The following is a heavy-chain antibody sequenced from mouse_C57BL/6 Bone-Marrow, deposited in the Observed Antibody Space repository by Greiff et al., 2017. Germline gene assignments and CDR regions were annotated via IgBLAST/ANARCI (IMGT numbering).Heavy chain of an antibody. D-gene: IGHD2-1*01. CDR1: GYAFTNYL. V-gene: IGHV1-54*01. CDR2: INPGSGGT. CDR3: ARGGGNGYYFDY. Sequence: VQLQQSGAELVRPGTSVKVSCKASGYAFTNYLIEWVKQRPGQGLEWIGVINPGSGGTNYNEKFKGKATLTADKSSSTAYMQLSSLTSEDSAVYFCARGGGNGYYFDYWGQGTTLTVSS. J-gene: IGHJ2*01.